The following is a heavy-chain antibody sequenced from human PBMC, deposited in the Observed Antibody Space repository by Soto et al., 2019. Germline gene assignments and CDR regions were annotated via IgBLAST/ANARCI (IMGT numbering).Heavy chain of an antibody. D-gene: IGHD2-2*01. CDR3: ARDEACSSTSCYQWRSGDWFDP. CDR2: ISTYSGDT. V-gene: IGHV1-18*01. CDR1: GYTFTSYG. J-gene: IGHJ5*02. Sequence: QVQLVQSGAEVKKPGASVKVSCKASGYTFTSYGISWVRQAPGQGLEWMGWISTYSGDTNYAQNLQGRDTMTTDTSTSTAYMELRSLRSDDTAVYYCARDEACSSTSCYQWRSGDWFDPWGQGTLVTVSS.